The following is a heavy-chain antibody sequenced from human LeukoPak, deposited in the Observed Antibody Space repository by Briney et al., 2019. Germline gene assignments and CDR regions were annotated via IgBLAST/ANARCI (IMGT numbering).Heavy chain of an antibody. CDR3: TRDFCTGNNCFSGAGY. CDR2: INTDGTTK. CDR1: GFTFSSYW. D-gene: IGHD2-8*02. V-gene: IGHV3-74*01. J-gene: IGHJ4*02. Sequence: GGSLRLSCAASGFTFSSYWMYWVRRVPGKGLEWVSRINTDGTTKNYADSVQGRFTLSSDTDKSTLYLQKNRLRADAPAVYFWTRDFCTGNNCFSGAGYWGQGTLVTVSS.